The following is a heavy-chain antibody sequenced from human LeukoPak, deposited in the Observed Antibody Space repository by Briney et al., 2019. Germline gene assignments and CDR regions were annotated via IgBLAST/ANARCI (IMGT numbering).Heavy chain of an antibody. Sequence: GGSLRLSCAASGFTFSSYSMNWVRQAPGKGLEWVSSISSSSSYIYYADSVKGRFTISRDNAKNSLYLQMNSLRAEDTAVYYCARPDDSSGYYIDAFDIWGQGTMVTVSS. J-gene: IGHJ3*02. CDR1: GFTFSSYS. V-gene: IGHV3-21*01. D-gene: IGHD3-22*01. CDR3: ARPDDSSGYYIDAFDI. CDR2: ISSSSSYI.